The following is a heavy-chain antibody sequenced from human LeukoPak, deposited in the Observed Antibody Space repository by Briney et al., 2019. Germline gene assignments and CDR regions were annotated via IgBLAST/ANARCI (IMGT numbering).Heavy chain of an antibody. J-gene: IGHJ4*02. Sequence: GRSLRLSCAASGFTFDDHAMHWVRQVPGKGLEWVSGISWNSGSIGYGDSVKGRFIISRDNAKDSLYLQMNSLRAEDTALYYCAKDRRYYDSSGSFDYWGQGTLVTVSS. CDR3: AKDRRYYDSSGSFDY. V-gene: IGHV3-9*01. CDR2: ISWNSGSI. CDR1: GFTFDDHA. D-gene: IGHD3-22*01.